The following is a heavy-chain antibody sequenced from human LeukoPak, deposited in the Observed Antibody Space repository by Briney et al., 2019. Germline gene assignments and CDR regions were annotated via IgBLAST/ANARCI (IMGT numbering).Heavy chain of an antibody. D-gene: IGHD3-16*01. CDR1: GFTFSSYG. CDR2: IWYDGNNK. Sequence: SRGSRRLSCAASGFTFSSYGMHWVRQAPGKGLEWVAVIWYDGNNKYYADSVKGRFTISRDNSNNTLYLQMNSLRAEDTAVYYCAIGSYVRNFDYWGQGTPVSVSS. CDR3: AIGSYVRNFDY. V-gene: IGHV3-33*01. J-gene: IGHJ4*02.